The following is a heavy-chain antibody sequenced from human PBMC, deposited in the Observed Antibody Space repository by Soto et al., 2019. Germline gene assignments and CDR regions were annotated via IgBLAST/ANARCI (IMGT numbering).Heavy chain of an antibody. J-gene: IGHJ4*02. Sequence: GGSLRLSCAAAGFTFSSYAMSWVRQAPGKGLEWVSAISGSGGSTYYADSVKGRFTISRDNSKNTLYLQMSSLRAEDTAIYYCAKRRDGYSFDYWGQGALVTVSS. CDR3: AKRRDGYSFDY. V-gene: IGHV3-23*01. D-gene: IGHD4-4*01. CDR1: GFTFSSYA. CDR2: ISGSGGST.